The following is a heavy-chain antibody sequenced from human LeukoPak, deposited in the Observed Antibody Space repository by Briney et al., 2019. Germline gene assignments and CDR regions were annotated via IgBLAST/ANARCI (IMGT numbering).Heavy chain of an antibody. CDR1: GFTLSCCG. Sequence: GGSLRLSCAASGFTLSCCGMHWVRQAPGKGLEWVANIKQDGSEKYYVDSVKGRFTISRDNAKNSLYLQMNSLRAEDTAVYYCASLDRVLLWFGSIDYWGQGTLVTVSS. CDR3: ASLDRVLLWFGSIDY. V-gene: IGHV3-7*01. D-gene: IGHD3-10*01. J-gene: IGHJ4*02. CDR2: IKQDGSEK.